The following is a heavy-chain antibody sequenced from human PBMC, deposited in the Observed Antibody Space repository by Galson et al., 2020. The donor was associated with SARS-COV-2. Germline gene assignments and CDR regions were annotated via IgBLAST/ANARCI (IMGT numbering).Heavy chain of an antibody. Sequence: GGSLRLSCAASGFTFSSYAMHWVRQAPGKGLEWVAVISYDGSNKYYADSVKGRFIISRDNSKNTLYLQMNSLRAEDTAVYYCAREDYGDYGMDVWGQGTTVTVSS. D-gene: IGHD4-17*01. CDR1: GFTFSSYA. J-gene: IGHJ6*02. CDR3: AREDYGDYGMDV. CDR2: ISYDGSNK. V-gene: IGHV3-30*04.